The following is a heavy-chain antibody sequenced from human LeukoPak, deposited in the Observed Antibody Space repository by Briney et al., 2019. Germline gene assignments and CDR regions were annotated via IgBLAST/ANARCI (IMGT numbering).Heavy chain of an antibody. D-gene: IGHD5-24*01. Sequence: GGSLRLSCAASGFTFSSYGMNWVRQAPGKGLEWVSSITSSSSYIYYADSVKGRFTISRHNARNSLYLQVNSLTAEDTAVYYCARGGEMATKLFYYFDYWGQGTLVTVSS. CDR1: GFTFSSYG. V-gene: IGHV3-21*01. CDR2: ITSSSSYI. CDR3: ARGGEMATKLFYYFDY. J-gene: IGHJ4*02.